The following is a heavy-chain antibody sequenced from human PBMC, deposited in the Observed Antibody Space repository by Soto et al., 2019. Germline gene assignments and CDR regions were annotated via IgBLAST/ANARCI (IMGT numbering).Heavy chain of an antibody. D-gene: IGHD2-2*02. CDR2: IYYSGST. V-gene: IGHV4-31*03. Sequence: PSETLSLTCTVSGGSISSGGYYWSWIRQHPGKGLEWIGYIYYSGSTYYNPSLKSRVTISVDTSKNQFSLKLSSVTAADTAVYYCASLRCSSTSCYTGNWSDPWGQGTLVTVSS. CDR3: ASLRCSSTSCYTGNWSDP. CDR1: GGSISSGGYY. J-gene: IGHJ5*02.